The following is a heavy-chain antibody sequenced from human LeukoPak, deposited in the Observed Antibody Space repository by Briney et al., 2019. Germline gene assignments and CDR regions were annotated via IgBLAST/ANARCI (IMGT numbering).Heavy chain of an antibody. CDR2: ISYDGSNK. J-gene: IGHJ4*02. D-gene: IGHD3-9*01. Sequence: GGSLRLSCAASGFTFSSYGMHWVRQAPGKGLEWVAVISYDGSNKYYADSVKGRFTISRDNSKNTLYLQMNSLRAEDTAVYYCAKDIRCFDLAIDYWGQGTLVTVSS. V-gene: IGHV3-30*18. CDR1: GFTFSSYG. CDR3: AKDIRCFDLAIDY.